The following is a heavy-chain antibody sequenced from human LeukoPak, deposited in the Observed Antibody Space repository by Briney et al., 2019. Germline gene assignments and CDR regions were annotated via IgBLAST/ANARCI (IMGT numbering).Heavy chain of an antibody. CDR2: IIPIFGTA. V-gene: IGHV1-69*13. CDR1: GYTFTSYD. J-gene: IGHJ4*02. D-gene: IGHD5-18*01. Sequence: ASVKVSCKASGYTFTSYDINWVRQAPGQGLEWMGGIIPIFGTANYAQKFQGRVTITADESTSTAYMELSSLRSEDTAVYYCARGASMVTVFDYWGQGTLVTVSS. CDR3: ARGASMVTVFDY.